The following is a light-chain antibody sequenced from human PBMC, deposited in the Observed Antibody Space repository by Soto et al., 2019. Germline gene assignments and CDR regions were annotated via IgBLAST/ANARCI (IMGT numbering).Light chain of an antibody. V-gene: IGLV2-14*01. CDR3: SSYTSSSTPYV. CDR2: DVS. J-gene: IGLJ1*01. CDR1: SSDVGGYNY. Sequence: QSALTQPASVSGSPGQSITISCTGTSSDVGGYNYVSWYQQHPGKAPKLMIHDVSNRPSGVSNRFSGSKSGNTASLTISGLQAEDDADYYCSSYTSSSTPYVFGTGTKLTVL.